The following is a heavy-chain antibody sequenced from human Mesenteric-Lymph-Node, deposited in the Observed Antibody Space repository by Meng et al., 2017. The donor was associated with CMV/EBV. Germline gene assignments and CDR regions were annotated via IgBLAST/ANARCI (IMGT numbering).Heavy chain of an antibody. CDR3: ASQRLAPSEYYFDY. CDR1: GGSFSGYY. D-gene: IGHD6-25*01. J-gene: IGHJ4*02. V-gene: IGHV4-34*01. CDR2: INHSGST. Sequence: GSLRLSCAVYGGSFSGYYWSWIRQPPGKGLEWIGEINHSGSTNYNPSLKSRVTISVDTSKNQFSLKLSSVTAADTAVYYCASQRLAPSEYYFDYWGQGTLVTVSS.